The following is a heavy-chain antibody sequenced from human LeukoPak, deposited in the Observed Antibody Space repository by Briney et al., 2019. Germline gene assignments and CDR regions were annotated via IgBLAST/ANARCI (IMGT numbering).Heavy chain of an antibody. Sequence: ASVKVSCKASAYTFTSYDINWVRQATGQGLEWMGWISAYNGNTNYAQKLQGRVTMTTDTSTSTAYMELRSLRSDDTAVYYCARGPYYYDSSGYSFQHWGQGTLVTVSS. D-gene: IGHD3-22*01. J-gene: IGHJ1*01. V-gene: IGHV1-18*01. CDR3: ARGPYYYDSSGYSFQH. CDR2: ISAYNGNT. CDR1: AYTFTSYD.